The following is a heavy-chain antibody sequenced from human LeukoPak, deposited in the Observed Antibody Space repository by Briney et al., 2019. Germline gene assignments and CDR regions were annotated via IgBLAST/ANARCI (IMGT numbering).Heavy chain of an antibody. CDR3: AKVDRVLLWFGEQEYYFDY. D-gene: IGHD3-10*01. Sequence: GGSLRLSCAASGFTFSSYGMHWVRQAPGKGLEWVSAISGSGGSTYYADSVKGRFTISRDNSKNTLYLQMNSLRAEDTAVYYCAKVDRVLLWFGEQEYYFDYWGQGTLVTVSS. V-gene: IGHV3-23*01. CDR2: ISGSGGST. J-gene: IGHJ4*02. CDR1: GFTFSSYG.